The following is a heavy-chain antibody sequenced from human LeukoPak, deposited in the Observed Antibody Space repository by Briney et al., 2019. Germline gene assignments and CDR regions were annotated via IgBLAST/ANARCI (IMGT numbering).Heavy chain of an antibody. CDR3: TKDRSRYYDTSGGFDY. J-gene: IGHJ4*02. CDR2: ISWSSGNI. V-gene: IGHV3-9*01. Sequence: PGRSLRLSCAASGFNFDDYGMHRVRQAPGKGLEWVSGISWSSGNIGYADSVKGRCTISRDNGKSSLYLQMNSLRAEDTALYYCTKDRSRYYDTSGGFDYWGQGTLITVSS. D-gene: IGHD3-22*01. CDR1: GFNFDDYG.